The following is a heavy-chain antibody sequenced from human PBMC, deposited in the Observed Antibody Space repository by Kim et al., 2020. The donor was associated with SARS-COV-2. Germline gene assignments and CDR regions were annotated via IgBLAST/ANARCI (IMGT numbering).Heavy chain of an antibody. Sequence: GGSLRLSCAASGFTFSSYGMHWVRQAPGKGLEWVAVIWYDGSNKYYADSVKGRFTISRDNSKNTLYLQMNSLRAEDTAVYYCARAGRPHYYYGMDVWGQGTTVTVSS. CDR1: GFTFSSYG. J-gene: IGHJ6*02. CDR3: ARAGRPHYYYGMDV. CDR2: IWYDGSNK. V-gene: IGHV3-33*08.